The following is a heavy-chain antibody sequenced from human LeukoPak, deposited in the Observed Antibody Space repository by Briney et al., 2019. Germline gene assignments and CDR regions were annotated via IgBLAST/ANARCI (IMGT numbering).Heavy chain of an antibody. Sequence: TLSLTCTVSGGSISSGGYYWSWIRQHPGKGLEWIWYIYYSGSTYYNPSLKSRVTISVDTSKNHFSLKLSSVTAADTAVYYCARVSYCSGGSCYSPYYYYYMDVWGKGTTVTVSS. D-gene: IGHD2-15*01. CDR2: IYYSGST. CDR1: GGSISSGGYY. CDR3: ARVSYCSGGSCYSPYYYYYMDV. V-gene: IGHV4-31*03. J-gene: IGHJ6*03.